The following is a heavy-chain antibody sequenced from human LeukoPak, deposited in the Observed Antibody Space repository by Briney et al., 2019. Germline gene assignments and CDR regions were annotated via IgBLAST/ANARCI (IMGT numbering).Heavy chain of an antibody. CDR3: ARVGQWLVTFGY. V-gene: IGHV4-38-2*02. CDR1: GYSISSGYY. D-gene: IGHD6-19*01. CDR2: IYHSGST. J-gene: IGHJ4*02. Sequence: PSETLSLTCTVSGYSISSGYYWGWIRQPPGKGLEWIGSIYHSGSTYYNPSLKSRVTISVDTSKNQFSLKLSSVTAADTAVYYCARVGQWLVTFGYWGQGTLVTVSS.